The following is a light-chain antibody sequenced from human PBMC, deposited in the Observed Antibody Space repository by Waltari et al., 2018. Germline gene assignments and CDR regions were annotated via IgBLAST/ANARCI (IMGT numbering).Light chain of an antibody. CDR1: QTISSY. CDR3: QQYGT. J-gene: IGKJ2*01. V-gene: IGKV1-39*01. CDR2: TAS. Sequence: DIQMTQSPSSLSASVGDRVTITCRASQTISSYLNWFQQKPGKAPKLLIYTASNLQSGVPSRFSGSGSGTDFTLTISSLQPEDFATYYCQQYGTFGQGTKLEIK.